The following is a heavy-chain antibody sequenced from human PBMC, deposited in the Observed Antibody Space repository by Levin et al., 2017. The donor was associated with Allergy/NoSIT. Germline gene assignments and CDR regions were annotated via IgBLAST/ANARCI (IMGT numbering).Heavy chain of an antibody. CDR3: ARARDYEKSGYYFPDL. V-gene: IGHV4-30-4*01. CDR2: IYHSGST. CDR1: GDSIRVGDYF. D-gene: IGHD3-16*01. Sequence: PSETLSLTCAVSGDSIRVGDYFWTWIRQPPGKGPEWIGYIYHSGSTFYNASLKSRPTISVDTSKNQFSLRLNSVTATDTAVYFCARARDYEKSGYYFPDLWGQGTLVTVSS. J-gene: IGHJ5*02.